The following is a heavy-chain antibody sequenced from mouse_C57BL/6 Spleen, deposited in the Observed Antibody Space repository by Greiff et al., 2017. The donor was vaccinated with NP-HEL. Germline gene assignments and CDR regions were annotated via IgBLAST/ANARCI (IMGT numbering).Heavy chain of an antibody. D-gene: IGHD2-1*01. V-gene: IGHV1-76*01. CDR1: GYTFTDYY. Sequence: ESGAELVRPGASVKLSCKASGYTFTDYYINWVKQRPGQGLEWIARIYPGSGNTYYNEKFKGKATLTAEKSSSTAYMQLSSLTSEDSAVYFCAREYYYGNYGYFDYWGQGTTLTVSS. CDR2: IYPGSGNT. J-gene: IGHJ2*01. CDR3: AREYYYGNYGYFDY.